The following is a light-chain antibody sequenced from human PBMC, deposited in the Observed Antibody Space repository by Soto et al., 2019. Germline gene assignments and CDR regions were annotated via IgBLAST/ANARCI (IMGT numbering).Light chain of an antibody. J-gene: IGKJ2*01. Sequence: EIVLTQSPGTLSLSPGERATLSCSASQSVSSSSYLAWYQQKPGQAPRLLIYGASSRATGIPDRFSGSGSATDFTLTIGRLEPEDFAVYYCRQYGSSPSYTFGQGTKLEIK. CDR3: RQYGSSPSYT. CDR2: GAS. V-gene: IGKV3-20*01. CDR1: QSVSSSSY.